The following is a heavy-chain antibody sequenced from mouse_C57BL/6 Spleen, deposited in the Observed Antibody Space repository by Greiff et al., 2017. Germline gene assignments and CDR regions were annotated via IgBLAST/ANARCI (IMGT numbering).Heavy chain of an antibody. CDR1: GYAFSSYW. D-gene: IGHD1-1*01. J-gene: IGHJ4*01. CDR2: IYPGDGDT. CDR3: ARLYYYGSSYGDYAMDY. Sequence: VQLQQSGAELVKPGASVKISCKASGYAFSSYWMNWVKQRPGKGLEWIGQIYPGDGDTNYNGKFKGKATLTADKSSSTAYMQLSSLTSEDSAVYFCARLYYYGSSYGDYAMDYWGQGTSVTVSS. V-gene: IGHV1-80*01.